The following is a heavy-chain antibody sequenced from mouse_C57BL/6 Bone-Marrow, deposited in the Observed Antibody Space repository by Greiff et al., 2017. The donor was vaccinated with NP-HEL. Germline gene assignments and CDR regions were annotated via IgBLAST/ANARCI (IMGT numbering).Heavy chain of an antibody. CDR2: ISGGGGNT. CDR1: GFTFSSYT. Sequence: EVKVVESGGGLVKPGGSLKLSCAASGFTFSSYTMSWVRQTPEKRLEWVATISGGGGNTYYPDSVKGRFTISRDNAKNTLYLQMSSLRSEDTALYYCARQRQLRLRGSYFDYWGQGTTLTVSS. D-gene: IGHD3-2*02. V-gene: IGHV5-9*01. CDR3: ARQRQLRLRGSYFDY. J-gene: IGHJ2*01.